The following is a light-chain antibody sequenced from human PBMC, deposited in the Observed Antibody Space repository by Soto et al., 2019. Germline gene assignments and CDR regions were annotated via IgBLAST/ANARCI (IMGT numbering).Light chain of an antibody. Sequence: QSALTQPASVSGSPGQSITISCTGTSSDVGGYNYVSWYQQHPGKAPKRMIYEVSNRPSGVSNRFSGSKSGNTASLTISVLQAEDEADYYCSSYTSSSTSVVFGGGTKLTVL. V-gene: IGLV2-14*01. CDR1: SSDVGGYNY. CDR2: EVS. CDR3: SSYTSSSTSVV. J-gene: IGLJ2*01.